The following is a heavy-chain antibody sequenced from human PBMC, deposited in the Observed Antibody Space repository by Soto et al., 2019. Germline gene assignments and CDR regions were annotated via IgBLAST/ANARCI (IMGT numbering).Heavy chain of an antibody. D-gene: IGHD2-15*01. CDR3: AREGDDYCSGTRCFHSYGLDV. J-gene: IGHJ6*02. CDR2: IEYNAKNR. Sequence: QVQLVESGGGVVQPGTSLRLSCTASGFTFNSYGIHWVRQAPGKGLEWLALIEYNAKNRFYAESVKGRFSISRDNSRNTVYLQVNGLRAEDTAGYYCAREGDDYCSGTRCFHSYGLDVWGQGTTVIVSS. CDR1: GFTFNSYG. V-gene: IGHV3-33*05.